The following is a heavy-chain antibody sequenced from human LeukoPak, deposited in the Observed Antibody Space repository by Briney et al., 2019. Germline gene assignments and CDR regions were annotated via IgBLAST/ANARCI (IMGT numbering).Heavy chain of an antibody. D-gene: IGHD2-2*01. CDR3: AKDRDCSSTDCYLLPLRWFDP. Sequence: GGSLRLSCAASGFTFSNYHINWVRQAPGKGLEWVAVISYDGSEKYYADSVKGRFTISRDNSKNTLYLQVNSLRPEDTAVYYCAKDRDCSSTDCYLLPLRWFDPWGQGTLVTVSS. CDR1: GFTFSNYH. CDR2: ISYDGSEK. J-gene: IGHJ5*02. V-gene: IGHV3-30*18.